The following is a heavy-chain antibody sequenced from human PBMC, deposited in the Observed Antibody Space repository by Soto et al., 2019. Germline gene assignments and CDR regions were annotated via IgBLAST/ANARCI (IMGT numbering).Heavy chain of an antibody. D-gene: IGHD3-10*01. CDR2: INHSGST. CDR1: GGYFSGYY. Sequence: SETLSLTFAVYGGYFSGYYWSWIRQPPGKGLERIGEINHSGSTNYNPSLKSRVTISVDTSKNQFSLKLGSVTAADTAVYYCARGWVASYFFDYWGQGTLVTVSS. CDR3: ARGWVASYFFDY. V-gene: IGHV4-34*01. J-gene: IGHJ4*02.